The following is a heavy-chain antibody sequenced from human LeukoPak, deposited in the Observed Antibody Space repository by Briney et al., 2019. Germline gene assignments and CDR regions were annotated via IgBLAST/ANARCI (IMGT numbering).Heavy chain of an antibody. J-gene: IGHJ4*02. CDR2: IYYSGST. D-gene: IGHD3-10*01. CDR3: ARDKYYPYYFDY. Sequence: ASETLSLTCTVSGGSISSSSYYWGWIRQPPGKGLEWIGSIYYSGSTYYNPSLKSRVTISVDTSKNQFSLKLSSVTAADTAVYYCARDKYYPYYFDYWGQGTLVTVSS. V-gene: IGHV4-39*07. CDR1: GGSISSSSYY.